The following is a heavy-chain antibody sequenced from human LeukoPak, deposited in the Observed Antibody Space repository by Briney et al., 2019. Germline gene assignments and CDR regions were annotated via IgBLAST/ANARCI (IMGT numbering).Heavy chain of an antibody. J-gene: IGHJ4*02. CDR2: ISGSGGST. V-gene: IGHV3-23*01. CDR1: GFTFTNYA. D-gene: IGHD2-2*01. CDR3: AKHCSSTSCYF. Sequence: GGSLRLSCATSGFTFTNYAMNWVRQVPGKGLEWVSAISGSGGSTYYADSVKGRFTISRDNSKNTLYLQMNSLRAEDTAVYYCAKHCSSTSCYFWGQGTLVTVSS.